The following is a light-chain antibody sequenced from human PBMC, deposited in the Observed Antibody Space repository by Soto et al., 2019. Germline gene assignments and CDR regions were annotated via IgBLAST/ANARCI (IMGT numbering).Light chain of an antibody. Sequence: IQMTQSPSSLSESVGDRVTITCKASNDIATNLKWYQQKPGKVPKLLIYDASRLQTGVPSRFSVSGSATQFTSTISSRVSVDIAAYYYRQEDNRIAITIGQGTRLEIK. CDR3: RQEDNRIAIT. CDR1: NDIATN. J-gene: IGKJ5*01. V-gene: IGKV1-33*01. CDR2: DAS.